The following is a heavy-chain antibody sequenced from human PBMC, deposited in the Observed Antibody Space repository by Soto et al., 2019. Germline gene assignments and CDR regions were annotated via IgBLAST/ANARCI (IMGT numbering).Heavy chain of an antibody. CDR2: AFFRSKWYY. J-gene: IGHJ4*02. D-gene: IGHD6-25*01. CDR1: GDSVSSYDSA. CDR3: ARRSFSSAFDS. V-gene: IGHV6-1*01. Sequence: PSQTLSLTCAISGDSVSSYDSAWSWIRQSPSGGLEWLGRAFFRSKWYYDYAASVKSRLSINPDTSKNQVSLQLTSVTPEDTAVYYCARRSFSSAFDSCGQGTLLTVSS.